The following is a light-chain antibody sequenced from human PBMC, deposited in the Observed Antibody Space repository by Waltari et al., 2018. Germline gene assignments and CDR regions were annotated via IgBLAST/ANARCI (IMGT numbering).Light chain of an antibody. CDR1: SSDVDNYTR. CDR2: EVS. J-gene: IGLJ2*01. Sequence: QSALTQPPSVSGSPGQSVTISCTGTSSDVDNYTRVSWYQHPPGTAPKLIIYEVSHRPSGVPDRFSGSKSGDTASLTISGLQAEDEADYYCTLHTTTTTVFGGGTKVTVL. V-gene: IGLV2-18*01. CDR3: TLHTTTTTV.